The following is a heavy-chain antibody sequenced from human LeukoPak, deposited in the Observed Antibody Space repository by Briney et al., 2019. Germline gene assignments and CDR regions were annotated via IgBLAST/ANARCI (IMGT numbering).Heavy chain of an antibody. Sequence: ASVKVSCKASGYTFTGYYMHWVRQAPGQGLEWVGWISPNSGGTNYAQKFQGRVTMTRDTSISTAYMELSRLRSDDTAVYYCASSVYDDYPKNNWFDPWGQGTLVTVSS. CDR3: ASSVYDDYPKNNWFDP. CDR1: GYTFTGYY. CDR2: ISPNSGGT. V-gene: IGHV1-2*02. J-gene: IGHJ5*02. D-gene: IGHD4-17*01.